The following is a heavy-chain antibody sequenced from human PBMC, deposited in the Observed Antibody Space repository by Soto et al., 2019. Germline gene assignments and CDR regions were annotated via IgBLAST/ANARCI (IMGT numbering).Heavy chain of an antibody. Sequence: ASVKVSCKTSGYTFTNYYMHWVRQAPGKGLEWMGGFDPEDGETIYAQKFQGRVTMTEDTSTDTAYMELSSLRSEDTAVYYCATDTDSGYESGDLDCWGQGTLVTVSS. J-gene: IGHJ4*02. V-gene: IGHV1-24*01. D-gene: IGHD5-12*01. CDR1: GYTFTNYY. CDR2: FDPEDGET. CDR3: ATDTDSGYESGDLDC.